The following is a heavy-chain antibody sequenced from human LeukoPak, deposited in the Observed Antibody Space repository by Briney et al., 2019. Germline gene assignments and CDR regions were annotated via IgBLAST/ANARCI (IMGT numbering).Heavy chain of an antibody. Sequence: GESLRLSCAASGFTFSSYWMHWVRQAPGKGLVWVSCINKDGSSTSYADSVKGRFTISRDNAKNTLYLQMNGLRAEDTAVYYCAREGRDTTIDYWGQGTLVTVSS. CDR2: INKDGSST. CDR1: GFTFSSYW. CDR3: AREGRDTTIDY. D-gene: IGHD1-1*01. J-gene: IGHJ4*02. V-gene: IGHV3-74*01.